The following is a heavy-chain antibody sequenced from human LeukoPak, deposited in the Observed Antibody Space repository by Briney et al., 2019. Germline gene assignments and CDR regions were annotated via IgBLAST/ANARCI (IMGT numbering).Heavy chain of an antibody. CDR1: GFTFSSYW. V-gene: IGHV3-74*01. CDR2: INSDGSST. D-gene: IGHD4-17*01. J-gene: IGHJ6*02. Sequence: PGGSLRLSCAASGFTFSSYWMHWVRQAPGKGLVWVSRINSDGSSTSYADSVKGRFTISRDNAKNTLYLQMNSLRAEDTAVYYCARCTIHEYGAYEDYGMDVWGQGTTVTVSS. CDR3: ARCTIHEYGAYEDYGMDV.